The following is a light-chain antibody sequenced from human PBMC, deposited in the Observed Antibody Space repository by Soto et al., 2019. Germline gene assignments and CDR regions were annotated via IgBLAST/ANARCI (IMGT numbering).Light chain of an antibody. J-gene: IGKJ4*02. CDR3: QQANHFPLT. V-gene: IGKV1-12*01. CDR1: QGIGTW. CDR2: GAS. Sequence: DLQMTQSPSSVSASVGDRVTITCRASQGIGTWLAWYQQKPGKAPNYLVYGASSLHSGVPSRFSGSGSGTDFTLTISSLQPEDSATYYCQQANHFPLTFGGGTRVEIK.